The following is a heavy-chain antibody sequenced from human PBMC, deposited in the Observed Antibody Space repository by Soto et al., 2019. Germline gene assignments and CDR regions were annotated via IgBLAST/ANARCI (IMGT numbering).Heavy chain of an antibody. CDR2: INHSGST. J-gene: IGHJ6*02. CDR3: ARGGFMDV. V-gene: IGHV4-34*01. CDR1: GGSFSGYY. Sequence: QVQLQQWGAGLLKPSETLTLTCAVYGGSFSGYYWSWIRQPPGKGLEWIGEINHSGSTNYNPSLKSRVTISVDTSKNQFSLKLSSVTAADTAVYYCARGGFMDVWGQGTTVTVSS.